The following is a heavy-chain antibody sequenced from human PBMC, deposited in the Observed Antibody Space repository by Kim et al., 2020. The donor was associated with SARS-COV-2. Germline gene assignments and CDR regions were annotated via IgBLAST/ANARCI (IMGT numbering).Heavy chain of an antibody. D-gene: IGHD3-22*01. CDR3: ARGGRWFYDSSGHMDV. V-gene: IGHV4-59*08. CDR2: IYYNGNT. J-gene: IGHJ6*02. Sequence: SETLSLTCTVSGGSISSYYWSWIRQPPGKGLEWIGYIYYNGNTNHNPSLKSRVTISVDTSKNQISLKLSSVTAADTAVYFCARGGRWFYDSSGHMDVWGQGTTVTFSS. CDR1: GGSISSYY.